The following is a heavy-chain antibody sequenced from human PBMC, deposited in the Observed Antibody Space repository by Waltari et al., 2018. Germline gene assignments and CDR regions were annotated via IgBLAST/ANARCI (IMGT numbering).Heavy chain of an antibody. CDR1: GFTFSSYE. V-gene: IGHV3-48*03. Sequence: EVQLLESGGGLVQPGGSLRLSCAASGFTFSSYEMNWVRQAPGKGLEWVSYISSSGSTIYYADSVKGRFTISRDNAKNSLYLQMNSLRAEDTAVYYCARWITMVRGQFDYWGQGTLVTVSS. D-gene: IGHD3-10*01. CDR3: ARWITMVRGQFDY. J-gene: IGHJ4*02. CDR2: ISSSGSTI.